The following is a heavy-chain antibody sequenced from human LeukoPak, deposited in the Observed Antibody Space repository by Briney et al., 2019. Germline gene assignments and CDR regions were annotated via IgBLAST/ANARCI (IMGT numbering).Heavy chain of an antibody. V-gene: IGHV1-18*01. CDR3: ARDRRWYSSGWYGIDY. CDR1: GYTFTSYG. Sequence: ASVKVSCKASGYTFTSYGISWVRQAPGQGLEWMGWISAYNGNTNYAQKFQGRVTITTDESTSTAYMELSSLRSEDTAVYYCARDRRWYSSGWYGIDYWGQGTLVTVSS. D-gene: IGHD6-19*01. J-gene: IGHJ4*02. CDR2: ISAYNGNT.